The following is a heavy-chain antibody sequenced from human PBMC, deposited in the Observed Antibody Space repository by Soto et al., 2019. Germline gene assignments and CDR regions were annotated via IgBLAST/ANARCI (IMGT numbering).Heavy chain of an antibody. CDR3: TRDQGGSYDSWFDP. J-gene: IGHJ5*02. V-gene: IGHV3-21*01. CDR2: ISSGGDYI. D-gene: IGHD1-26*01. CDR1: FTFSMYS. Sequence: EVQVVESGGGLVQPGGSLRLSCSFTFSMYSMNWVRQAPGKGLEWVASISSGGDYIKYADSVKGRFTISRHNAKNSVSLQMNSLRVDDTAIYFCTRDQGGSYDSWFDPWGQGTLVTVSS.